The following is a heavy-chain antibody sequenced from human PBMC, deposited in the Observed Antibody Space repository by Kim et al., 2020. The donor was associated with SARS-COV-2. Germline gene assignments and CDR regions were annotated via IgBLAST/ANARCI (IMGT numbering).Heavy chain of an antibody. CDR2: INHSGST. J-gene: IGHJ4*02. CDR1: GGSFSGYY. D-gene: IGHD3-22*01. CDR3: ARVQGPTYYYYSSGYSRPARKYYFDY. V-gene: IGHV4-34*01. Sequence: SETLSLTCAVYGGSFSGYYWSWIRQPPGKGLEWIGEINHSGSTNYNPSLKSRVTIPVDTSKNQFSLKLSSVTAADPAVYYCARVQGPTYYYYSSGYSRPARKYYFDYWGQGTLVTVSS.